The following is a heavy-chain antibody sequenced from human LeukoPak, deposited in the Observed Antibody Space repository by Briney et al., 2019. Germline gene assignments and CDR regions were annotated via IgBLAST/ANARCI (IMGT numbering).Heavy chain of an antibody. CDR3: ARDRPYDSSGYYGAVGWGYYYCGMDV. V-gene: IGHV4-59*01. J-gene: IGHJ6*02. Sequence: SETLSLTCTVSGGSISSYYWSWIRQPPGKGLEWIGYIYYSGSTNYNPSLKSRVTISVDTSKNQFSLKLSSVTAADTAVYYCARDRPYDSSGYYGAVGWGYYYCGMDVWGQGTTVTVSS. CDR1: GGSISSYY. D-gene: IGHD3-22*01. CDR2: IYYSGST.